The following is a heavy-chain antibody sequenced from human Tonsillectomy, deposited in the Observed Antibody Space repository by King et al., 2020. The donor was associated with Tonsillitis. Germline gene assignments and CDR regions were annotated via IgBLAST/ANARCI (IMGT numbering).Heavy chain of an antibody. CDR3: ARDGGYDLYYFDY. CDR2: IYYSGST. V-gene: IGHV4-61*01. J-gene: IGHJ4*02. CDR1: GGSVSSGSYY. Sequence: VQLQESGPGLVKPSETLSLTCTVSGGSVSSGSYYWSWIRQPPGKGLEWIGYIYYSGSTNYNPSLKSRVTISVDTSKNQFSLKLSSVPAADTAVYYCARDGGYDLYYFDYWGQGTLVTVSS. D-gene: IGHD3-16*01.